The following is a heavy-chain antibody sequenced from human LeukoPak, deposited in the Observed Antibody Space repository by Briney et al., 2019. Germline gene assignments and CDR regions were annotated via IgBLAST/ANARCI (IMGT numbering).Heavy chain of an antibody. CDR1: GFTFSDLY. D-gene: IGHD3-16*01. J-gene: IGHJ3*02. CDR3: ARDLLGTRSI. Sequence: GGSLRLSCAASGFTFSDLYMDWVRQAPGKGLGWVGRTGNKVNSYTTQYAASVKGRFTISRDDSKNSLYLQMNSLKTEDTAVYYCARDLLGTRSIWGQGTMVTVSS. V-gene: IGHV3-72*01. CDR2: TGNKVNSYTT.